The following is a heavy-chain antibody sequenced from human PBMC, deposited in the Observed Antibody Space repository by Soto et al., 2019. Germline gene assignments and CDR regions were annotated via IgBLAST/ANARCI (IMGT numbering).Heavy chain of an antibody. V-gene: IGHV1-46*01. CDR3: ARSVDTTMVELGSIDY. CDR2: INPSVVYT. Sequence: ASLKISCKASGYTFTSYYMHWVRQAPGQGLEWMGVINPSVVYTTYAQKFQGRVTMTRDTSTSTVYMELSSLRSEDTDVYYCARSVDTTMVELGSIDYWGQGTLVTVSS. D-gene: IGHD5-18*01. CDR1: GYTFTSYY. J-gene: IGHJ4*02.